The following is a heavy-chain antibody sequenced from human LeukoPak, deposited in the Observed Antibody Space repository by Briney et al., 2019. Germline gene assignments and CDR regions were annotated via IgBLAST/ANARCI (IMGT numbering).Heavy chain of an antibody. CDR3: ARDYYYDSSGYIPAGDAIAF. V-gene: IGHV3-21*01. CDR2: ISSSSSYI. Sequence: GGSLRLSCAASGFNFSTYTMNWVRQAPGKGLEWVSSISSSSSYIYYADSVKGRFTISRDNAKNSLYLQMNSLRAEDTAVYYCARDYYYDSSGYIPAGDAIAFWGQGTMVTVSS. CDR1: GFNFSTYT. D-gene: IGHD3-22*01. J-gene: IGHJ3*01.